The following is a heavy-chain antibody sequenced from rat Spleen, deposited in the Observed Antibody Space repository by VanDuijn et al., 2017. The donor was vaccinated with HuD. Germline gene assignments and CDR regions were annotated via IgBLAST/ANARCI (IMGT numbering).Heavy chain of an antibody. D-gene: IGHD1-10*01. CDR3: TRGGNYDYDH. CDR1: GVTFYDYW. Sequence: EVQLVESGGGQVQPGRSLKLSCVGSGVTFYDYWMTWFRQAPGKGLEWSASITNTGNTPYYSQSVKGRFTITRENAKNTLYLQMNSLRSDDTATYYCTRGGNYDYDHWGQGLMVTVSS. CDR2: ITNTGNTP. V-gene: IGHV5-31*01. J-gene: IGHJ2*01.